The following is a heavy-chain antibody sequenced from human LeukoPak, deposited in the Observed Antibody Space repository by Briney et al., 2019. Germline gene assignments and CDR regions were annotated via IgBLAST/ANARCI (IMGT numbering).Heavy chain of an antibody. CDR1: GFTFSSYW. V-gene: IGHV3-7*04. CDR3: ARMRDGYMGRYYFDY. J-gene: IGHJ4*02. D-gene: IGHD5-24*01. Sequence: PGGSLRLSCAASGFTFSSYWMSWVRQAPGKGLEWVANIKEEGSDKKYVDAVKGRFTTSRDNAKNSLYLQVNSLRAEDTAVYYCARMRDGYMGRYYFDYWGQGTMVTVSS. CDR2: IKEEGSDK.